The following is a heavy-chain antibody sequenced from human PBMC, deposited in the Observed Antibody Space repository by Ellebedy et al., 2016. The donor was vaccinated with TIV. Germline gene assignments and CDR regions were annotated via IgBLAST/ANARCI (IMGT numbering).Heavy chain of an antibody. CDR3: AKDKYPASESQPYYFDS. Sequence: PGGSLRLSCAASGFAFSSFTMNWVRQAPGKGLEWVSGISGGGGGTYVAGSVKGRFTISRDSSKNTVYLQMNSLRVEDTAVYFCAKDKYPASESQPYYFDSWGRGTPLIVSS. D-gene: IGHD3-10*01. CDR2: ISGGGGGT. J-gene: IGHJ4*02. V-gene: IGHV3-23*01. CDR1: GFAFSSFT.